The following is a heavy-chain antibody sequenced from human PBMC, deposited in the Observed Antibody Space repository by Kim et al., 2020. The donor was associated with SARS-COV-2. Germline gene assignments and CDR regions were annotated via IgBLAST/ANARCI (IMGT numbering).Heavy chain of an antibody. V-gene: IGHV4-59*13. CDR2: IYYSGST. CDR3: ARVLGSGYEVDWFDP. J-gene: IGHJ5*02. Sequence: SETLSLTCTVSGGSISSYYWSWIRQPPGKGLEWIGYIYYSGSTNYNPSLKSRVTISVDTSKNQFSLKLSSVTAADTAVYYCARVLGSGYEVDWFDPWGQGTLVTVSS. CDR1: GGSISSYY. D-gene: IGHD5-12*01.